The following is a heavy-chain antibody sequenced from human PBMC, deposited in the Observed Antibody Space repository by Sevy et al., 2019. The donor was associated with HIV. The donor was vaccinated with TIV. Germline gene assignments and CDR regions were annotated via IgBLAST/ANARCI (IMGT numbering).Heavy chain of an antibody. Sequence: GGSLRLSCAASGFSFSDYYMTWIRQAPGKGLEWVSYISGSTNAMFYADSVKGRFIISRDNTKKSLYLRMNTLRAEDTAVYYCARVGLAASGGGFGAFDMWCQGTMVTVSS. V-gene: IGHV3-11*01. D-gene: IGHD6-13*01. CDR3: ARVGLAASGGGFGAFDM. CDR2: ISGSTNAM. CDR1: GFSFSDYY. J-gene: IGHJ3*02.